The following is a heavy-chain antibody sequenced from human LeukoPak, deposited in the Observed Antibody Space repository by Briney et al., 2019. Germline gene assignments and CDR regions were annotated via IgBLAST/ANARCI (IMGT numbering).Heavy chain of an antibody. CDR3: ATHTVGVVPAAHDAFDI. Sequence: SETLSLTCTVSGVSISGYYWSWIRQPPGKGLEWIGYIYTSENTNYNPSLKSRVTISIDTSKNQFSLRLSSVTAADTAVYYCATHTVGVVPAAHDAFDIWGQGTMATVSS. CDR1: GVSISGYY. D-gene: IGHD2-2*01. J-gene: IGHJ3*02. V-gene: IGHV4-4*09. CDR2: IYTSENT.